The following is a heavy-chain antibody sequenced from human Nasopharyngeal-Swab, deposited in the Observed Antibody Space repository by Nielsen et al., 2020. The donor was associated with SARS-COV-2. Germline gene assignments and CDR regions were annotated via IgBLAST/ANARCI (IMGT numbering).Heavy chain of an antibody. V-gene: IGHV4-61*02. D-gene: IGHD2-8*01. Sequence: SETLSLTCTVTGGSISSTFYYWSSIRRPAGRGLEWIGRIHTTGSTNYNPSLKSRVTISVGTSKNLLFLKLTSVTAADTAVYYCARYTNGRMDYWGQGTLVTVSS. CDR1: GGSISSTFYY. J-gene: IGHJ4*02. CDR2: IHTTGST. CDR3: ARYTNGRMDY.